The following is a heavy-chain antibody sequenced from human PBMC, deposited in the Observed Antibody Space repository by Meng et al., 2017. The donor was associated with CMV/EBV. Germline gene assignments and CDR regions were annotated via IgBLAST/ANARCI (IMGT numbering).Heavy chain of an antibody. Sequence: GGSLRPSCAASGFTSSSYLMSWVRQAPGKGLEWVANIKQDGSEKYYVDSVKGRFTITRDNAKNSLYLQMNSLRAEDTAVYYCARERTYLRGYSGYDFRYFDYWGQGTLVTVSS. V-gene: IGHV3-7*01. D-gene: IGHD5-12*01. CDR3: ARERTYLRGYSGYDFRYFDY. CDR2: IKQDGSEK. J-gene: IGHJ4*02. CDR1: GFTSSSYL.